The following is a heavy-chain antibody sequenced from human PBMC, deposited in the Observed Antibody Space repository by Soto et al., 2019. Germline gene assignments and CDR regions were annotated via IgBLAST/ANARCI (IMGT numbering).Heavy chain of an antibody. D-gene: IGHD1-1*01. CDR1: GYTLTELS. J-gene: IGHJ5*02. CDR3: AREDVNKKNDAVDP. CDR2: FNAGDGET. Sequence: ASVKVSCKVSGYTLTELSMHWVRQAPGKRLEWMGGFNAGDGETIYSQKFQGRVTITEDTSTSTAYMELSSLRSEDTAVYYCAREDVNKKNDAVDPWGQGTLVTISS. V-gene: IGHV1-24*01.